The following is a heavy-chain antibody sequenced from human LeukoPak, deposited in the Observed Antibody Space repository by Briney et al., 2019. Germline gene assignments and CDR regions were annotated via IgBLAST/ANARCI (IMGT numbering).Heavy chain of an antibody. CDR1: GGSISSYY. Sequence: SETLSLTCTVSGGSISSYYWNWIRQPPGKGLEWVGYISYSGSTNYNPSLKSRVTVSADTSRNQFSLKLSSVTAADTAVYYCARPRKYGGDSVQAFDIWGQGTMVTVSS. J-gene: IGHJ3*02. D-gene: IGHD4-23*01. CDR2: ISYSGST. V-gene: IGHV4-59*08. CDR3: ARPRKYGGDSVQAFDI.